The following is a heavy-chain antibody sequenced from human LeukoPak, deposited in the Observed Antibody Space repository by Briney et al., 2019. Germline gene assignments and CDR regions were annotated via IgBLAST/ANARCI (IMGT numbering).Heavy chain of an antibody. J-gene: IGHJ3*02. Sequence: GESLKISCKGSGYSLTSYWIGWVRQMPGKGLEWIGIIYPGGSDTRYSPSFQGQVTISADKSISTAYLQWSSLKASDTAMYYCARHGNDYGDTNAFDIWGQGTMVTVSS. CDR3: ARHGNDYGDTNAFDI. D-gene: IGHD4-17*01. V-gene: IGHV5-51*01. CDR2: IYPGGSDT. CDR1: GYSLTSYW.